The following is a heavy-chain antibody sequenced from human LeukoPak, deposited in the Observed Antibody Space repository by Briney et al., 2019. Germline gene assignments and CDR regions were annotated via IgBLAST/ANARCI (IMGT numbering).Heavy chain of an antibody. CDR2: IWYDGSNK. D-gene: IGHD3-22*01. CDR1: GFTFISYG. Sequence: GGSLRLSCAASGFTFISYGMHWVRQAPGKGLEWVAVIWYDGSNKYYADSVKGRFTISRDNSKNTLYLQMNSLRAEDTPVYYCARAPGKTMTGAFDIWGQGTMVTVSS. J-gene: IGHJ3*02. V-gene: IGHV3-33*01. CDR3: ARAPGKTMTGAFDI.